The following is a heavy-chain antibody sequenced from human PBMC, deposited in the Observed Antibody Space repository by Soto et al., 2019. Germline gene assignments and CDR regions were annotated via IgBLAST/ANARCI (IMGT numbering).Heavy chain of an antibody. CDR1: GFTFSNAW. V-gene: IGHV3-15*07. CDR3: IYTYYYDSSGYSPFDY. CDR2: IKSKTDGGTT. J-gene: IGHJ4*02. Sequence: PGGSLRLSCAASGFTFSNAWMNWVRQAPGKGLEWVGRIKSKTDGGTTDYAAPVKGRFTISRDDSKNTLYLQMNSLKTEDTAVYYCIYTYYYDSSGYSPFDYWGQGTLVTVSS. D-gene: IGHD3-22*01.